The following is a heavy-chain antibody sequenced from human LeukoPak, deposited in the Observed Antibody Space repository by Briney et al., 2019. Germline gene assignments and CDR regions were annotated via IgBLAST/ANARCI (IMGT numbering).Heavy chain of an antibody. CDR2: IIPIFGTA. CDR1: GGTFSSYA. Sequence: GASVKVSCKASGGTFSSYAISWVRQTPGQGLEWMGGIIPIFGTANYAQKFQGRVTITADESTSTAYMELSSLRSEDTAVYYCAREIVGTHKPRFDPWGQGTLVTVSS. V-gene: IGHV1-69*13. CDR3: AREIVGTHKPRFDP. D-gene: IGHD1-26*01. J-gene: IGHJ5*02.